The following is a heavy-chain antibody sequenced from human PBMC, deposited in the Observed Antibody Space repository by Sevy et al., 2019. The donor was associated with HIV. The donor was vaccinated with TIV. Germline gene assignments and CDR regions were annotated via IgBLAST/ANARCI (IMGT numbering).Heavy chain of an antibody. Sequence: GGSLRLSCAASGFTFSSYAMSWVRQAPGKGLEWVSAISGSGGSTYYADSVKGRFTISRDNSKNTLYLQMNSLRAEDRAVYYCAKWSSGQWLGGDAFDIWGQGTMVTVSS. CDR3: AKWSSGQWLGGDAFDI. J-gene: IGHJ3*02. D-gene: IGHD6-19*01. CDR2: ISGSGGST. V-gene: IGHV3-23*01. CDR1: GFTFSSYA.